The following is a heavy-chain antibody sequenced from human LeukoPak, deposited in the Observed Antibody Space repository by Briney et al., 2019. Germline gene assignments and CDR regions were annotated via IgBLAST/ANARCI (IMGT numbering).Heavy chain of an antibody. V-gene: IGHV1-46*01. Sequence: GASVKVSCKASGYTFTSCYMHWVRQATGQGLEWMGWMNPNSGNTSYAQKFQGRVTMTRDTSTSTVYMELSSLRSEDTAVYYCARGGRITMIVLGGYYFDYWGQGTLVTVSS. J-gene: IGHJ4*02. CDR1: GYTFTSCY. D-gene: IGHD3-22*01. CDR3: ARGGRITMIVLGGYYFDY. CDR2: MNPNSGNT.